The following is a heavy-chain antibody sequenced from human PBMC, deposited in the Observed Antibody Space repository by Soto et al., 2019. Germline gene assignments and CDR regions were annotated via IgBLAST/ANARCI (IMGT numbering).Heavy chain of an antibody. Sequence: EVQLVESWGGLVQPGGSLRLSCEASGFTFRNYDMHWVRQGTGTGLEWVSGISAAGDPDYADYVEGRFTISRENAQNSFFLQMNSLRVVDTAVYYCARTDRDFYGLDVWGQGTTVIVSS. CDR1: GFTFRNYD. CDR3: ARTDRDFYGLDV. V-gene: IGHV3-13*05. J-gene: IGHJ6*02. CDR2: ISAAGDP.